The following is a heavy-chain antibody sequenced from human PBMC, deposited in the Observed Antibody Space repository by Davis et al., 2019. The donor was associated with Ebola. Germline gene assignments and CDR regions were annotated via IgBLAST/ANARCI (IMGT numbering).Heavy chain of an antibody. D-gene: IGHD6-13*01. CDR1: GFTFSGSA. CDR2: TSSGGSTT. V-gene: IGHV3-23*01. Sequence: GESLKISCAASGFTFSGSAMHWVRQAPGRGLEWVSTTSSGGSTTYYADSVKGRFTISRDNSKNTLYLQMNSLRVDDTAVYYCAKARSSWTPFDYWGQGTLVTVSS. CDR3: AKARSSWTPFDY. J-gene: IGHJ4*02.